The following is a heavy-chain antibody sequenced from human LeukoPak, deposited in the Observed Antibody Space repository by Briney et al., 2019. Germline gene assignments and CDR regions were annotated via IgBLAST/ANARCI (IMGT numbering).Heavy chain of an antibody. Sequence: GASVKVSCKASGYTFTSYDINWVRQATGQGLEWMGWMNPNSGNTGYAQKFQGRVTITRNTSISTAYMELSSLRSEDTAVYYCARGRKSRDFTIHYYGMDVWGQGTTVTVSS. D-gene: IGHD1-14*01. CDR3: ARGRKSRDFTIHYYGMDV. CDR1: GYTFTSYD. J-gene: IGHJ6*02. V-gene: IGHV1-8*03. CDR2: MNPNSGNT.